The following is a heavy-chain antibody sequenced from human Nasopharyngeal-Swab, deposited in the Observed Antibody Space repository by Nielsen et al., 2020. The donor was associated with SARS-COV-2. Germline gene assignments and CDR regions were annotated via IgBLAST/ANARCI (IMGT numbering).Heavy chain of an antibody. CDR1: GSTFSDYT. Sequence: GESLKISCAASGSTFSDYTMNWVRHAPGQGLEWVSSISSSGSYMYYTDSVKGRFTMSRDNAKKSLYQQMNSLRAEDTAVYYCASDSRYWGQGTLVTVSS. D-gene: IGHD2-2*01. CDR2: ISSSGSYM. CDR3: ASDSRY. J-gene: IGHJ4*02. V-gene: IGHV3-21*01.